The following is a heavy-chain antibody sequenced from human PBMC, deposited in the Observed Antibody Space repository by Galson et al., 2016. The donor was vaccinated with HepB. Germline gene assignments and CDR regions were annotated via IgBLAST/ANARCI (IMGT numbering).Heavy chain of an antibody. CDR3: ARQGSWFDS. CDR1: GGSINNYY. Sequence: SETLSLTCTVSGGSINNYYWSWIRQPPGKGLEWIGYVYYNGFTNYNPSLKSRVTISVDTSKNQFSLNLNSVTAADTAVYYCARQGSWFDSWGQGTLVTVSP. V-gene: IGHV4-59*08. J-gene: IGHJ5*01. CDR2: VYYNGFT.